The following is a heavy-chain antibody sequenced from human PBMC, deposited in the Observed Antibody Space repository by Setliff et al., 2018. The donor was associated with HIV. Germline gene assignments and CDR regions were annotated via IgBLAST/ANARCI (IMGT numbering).Heavy chain of an antibody. CDR1: GYTFTDYF. CDR3: ARAYSANYRGGGHFDY. V-gene: IGHV1-2*02. D-gene: IGHD1-7*01. J-gene: IGHJ4*02. Sequence: ASVKVSCKTSGYTFTDYFIHWVRQAPGQGLEWTGWINPKSGATNFAQKFQVRVTMTRDTSINTAYMEVNRLRSDDTAIYYCARAYSANYRGGGHFDYWGQGTLGTVS. CDR2: INPKSGAT.